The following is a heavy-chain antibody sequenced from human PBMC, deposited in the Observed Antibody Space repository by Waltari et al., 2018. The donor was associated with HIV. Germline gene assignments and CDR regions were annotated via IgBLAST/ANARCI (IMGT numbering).Heavy chain of an antibody. V-gene: IGHV4-34*02. CDR1: GGSFNGYY. D-gene: IGHD3-3*01. J-gene: IGHJ1*01. CDR2: VDYSGDT. CDR3: ARGPHTSIFGVVKYFQP. Sequence: VQLQQWGTGRLMPSETLSLTCAVYGGSFNGYYWTWIRQSPGNGLEWIGEVDYSGDTNHNPSLKSRLTISVDTSKNQFSLKLTSMTTADTGLYYCARGPHTSIFGVVKYFQPWGQGTLVTVSS.